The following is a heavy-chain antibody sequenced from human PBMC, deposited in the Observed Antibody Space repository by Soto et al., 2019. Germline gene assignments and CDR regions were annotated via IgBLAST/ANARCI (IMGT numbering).Heavy chain of an antibody. CDR2: IYSGGST. V-gene: IGHV3-66*04. J-gene: IGHJ4*02. CDR1: GFTVSSNY. CDR3: ARQYCDFWSGYYTYFDY. D-gene: IGHD3-3*01. Sequence: GGSLRLSCAASGFTVSSNYMSWVRQAPGKGLEWVSVIYSGGSTYYADSVKGRFTISRDNSKNTLYLQMNSLRAEDTAVYYCARQYCDFWSGYYTYFDYWGQGTLVTVSS.